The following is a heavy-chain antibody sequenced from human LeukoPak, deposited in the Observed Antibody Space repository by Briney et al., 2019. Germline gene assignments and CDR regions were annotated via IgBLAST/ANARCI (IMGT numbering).Heavy chain of an antibody. CDR2: INPTSGTT. CDR3: ARDAIVGATRIPFYYFDY. CDR1: GYSFTIFL. Sequence: ASVKVSCKASGYSFTIFLMHWVRQAPGQGLEWMGIINPTSGTTSYAQKFHGRVTMTRDTSTSTVYMELSSLRSEDTAVYYCARDAIVGATRIPFYYFDYWGQGTLVTVSS. J-gene: IGHJ4*02. D-gene: IGHD1-26*01. V-gene: IGHV1-46*01.